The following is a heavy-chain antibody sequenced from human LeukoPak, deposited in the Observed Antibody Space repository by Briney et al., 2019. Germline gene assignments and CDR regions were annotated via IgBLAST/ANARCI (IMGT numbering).Heavy chain of an antibody. D-gene: IGHD3-22*01. J-gene: IGHJ4*02. Sequence: ASVKVSCTASGYTFTTYGLSWVRQAPGQGLEWMGLISAYNGNTNYAQKLQGRVTMTTDTSTTTAYMELRSLRSDDTAVYYCVREGGSSGYYFFHYWGQGTLVTVSS. CDR2: ISAYNGNT. V-gene: IGHV1-18*01. CDR1: GYTFTTYG. CDR3: VREGGSSGYYFFHY.